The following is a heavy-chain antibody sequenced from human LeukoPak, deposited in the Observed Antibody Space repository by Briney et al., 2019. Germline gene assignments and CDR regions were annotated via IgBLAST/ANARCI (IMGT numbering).Heavy chain of an antibody. CDR2: IYYSGST. CDR1: GGSISSGDYY. J-gene: IGHJ5*02. Sequence: LSETLSLTCTVSGGSISSGDYYWSWIRQPPGKGLEWIGYIYYSGSTYYNPSLKSRVTISVDTSKNQFSLKLSSVTAADTAVYYCAREYSGYEAHNWLDPWGQGTLVTVSS. CDR3: AREYSGYEAHNWLDP. V-gene: IGHV4-30-4*08. D-gene: IGHD5-12*01.